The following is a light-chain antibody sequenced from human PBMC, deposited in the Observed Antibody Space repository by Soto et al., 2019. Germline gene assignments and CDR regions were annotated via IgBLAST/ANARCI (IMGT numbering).Light chain of an antibody. V-gene: IGLV2-18*02. CDR2: EVS. CDR3: NSYTNTNPVV. J-gene: IGLJ2*01. CDR1: SSDVGGYNR. Sequence: QSALTQPPSVSGSPGQSVTISCTGASSDVGGYNRVSWYQQPPGTAPKLIIYEVSNRPSGVPYRFSGSKSGNSASLTISGLQAEDEADYYCNSYTNTNPVVFGGGTKLTVL.